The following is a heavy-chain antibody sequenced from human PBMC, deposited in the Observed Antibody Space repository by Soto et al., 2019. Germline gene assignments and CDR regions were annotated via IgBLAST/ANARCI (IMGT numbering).Heavy chain of an antibody. CDR3: ARELTGTYPYYYGMGV. CDR1: GGSISSADYY. D-gene: IGHD1-26*01. Sequence: PSETLSLTCTVSGGSISSADYYWSWIRQHPGQGLEWIGYITYIGSTYYNPSLKSRVTISVDTSKKQFSLKLSSVTAADTATYYCARELTGTYPYYYGMGVWGQGTTVTVSS. V-gene: IGHV4-31*03. J-gene: IGHJ6*02. CDR2: ITYIGST.